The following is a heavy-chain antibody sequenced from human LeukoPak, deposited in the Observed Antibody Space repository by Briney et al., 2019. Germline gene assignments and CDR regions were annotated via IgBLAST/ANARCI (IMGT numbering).Heavy chain of an antibody. V-gene: IGHV3-30*04. Sequence: GGSLRLSCAASGFTFSSYAMHWVRQAPGKGLEWVAVISYDGSNKYYADSVKGRFTISRDNSKNTLYLQMNGLRAEDTAVYYCARVDITWAYAVKHPTLETSFKEPFFDYWGQGTLVTVSS. D-gene: IGHD2-2*01. CDR2: ISYDGSNK. CDR1: GFTFSSYA. CDR3: ARVDITWAYAVKHPTLETSFKEPFFDY. J-gene: IGHJ4*02.